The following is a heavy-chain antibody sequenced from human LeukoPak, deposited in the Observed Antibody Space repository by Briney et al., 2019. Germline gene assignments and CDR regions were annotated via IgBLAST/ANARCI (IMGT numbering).Heavy chain of an antibody. V-gene: IGHV1-2*02. J-gene: IGHJ4*02. CDR3: ARDGVTYGYPEY. D-gene: IGHD5-18*01. Sequence: GASVTVSCKASGYTFTGYYMHWVRQAPGQGLEWMGWINPNSGGTNYAQKFQGRVTMTRDTSINTAYMEVTSLTYDDTAVYYCARDGVTYGYPEYWGQGTLVTVSS. CDR2: INPNSGGT. CDR1: GYTFTGYY.